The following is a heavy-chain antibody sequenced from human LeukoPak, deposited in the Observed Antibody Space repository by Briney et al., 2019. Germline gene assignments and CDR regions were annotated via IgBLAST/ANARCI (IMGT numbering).Heavy chain of an antibody. J-gene: IGHJ4*02. Sequence: ASVKVSCKASGYTFPSYFMHWVRQAPGQGLEWMGIINPTGGSTTYAQKFQGRVTMTRDTSTSTVYMELSSLRSEDTAVYYCARNTETAIPLPYYFDYWGQGTLVTVSS. CDR2: INPTGGST. CDR3: ARNTETAIPLPYYFDY. V-gene: IGHV1-46*01. CDR1: GYTFPSYF. D-gene: IGHD2-21*02.